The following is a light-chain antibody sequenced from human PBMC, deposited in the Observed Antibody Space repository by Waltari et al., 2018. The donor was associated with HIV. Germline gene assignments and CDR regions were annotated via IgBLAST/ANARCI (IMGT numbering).Light chain of an antibody. V-gene: IGLV1-44*01. CDR3: AAWDDSLNGYV. J-gene: IGLJ1*01. Sequence: QSVLTQPPSATGTPGHRVTIPRSGSGPNIGRDTVNWYQHLPATAPKLLIFRNSQRPSGVPDRFSASKSGTSASLAISGLQSEDEADYYCAAWDDSLNGYVFGTGTRVTVL. CDR1: GPNIGRDT. CDR2: RNS.